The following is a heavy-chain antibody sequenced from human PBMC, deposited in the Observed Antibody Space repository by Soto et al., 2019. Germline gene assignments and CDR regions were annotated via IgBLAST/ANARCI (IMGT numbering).Heavy chain of an antibody. J-gene: IGHJ6*02. Sequence: ESGGGLIQRGGSLRLSCAASGFTLSIYSLNWVRQAPRKGLEWLSYISGSSDIIYYADSVKGRFTISRDNAKNSLYLQMNSLRDEDTAVYFCARGFDLQYGMDVWGQGTTVTVSS. CDR1: GFTLSIYS. CDR2: ISGSSDII. CDR3: ARGFDLQYGMDV. D-gene: IGHD3-10*01. V-gene: IGHV3-48*02.